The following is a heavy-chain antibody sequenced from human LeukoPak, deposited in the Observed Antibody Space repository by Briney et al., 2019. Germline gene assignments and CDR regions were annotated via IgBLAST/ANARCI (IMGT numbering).Heavy chain of an antibody. J-gene: IGHJ4*02. D-gene: IGHD3-3*01. CDR1: GGSFSGYY. V-gene: IGHV4-34*01. CDR3: ARVSIFGVVGY. CDR2: INHSGST. Sequence: PSETLSLTCAVYGGSFSGYYWSWIRQPPGKGLEWIGEINHSGSTNYNPSLKSRVTISVDTSKNQFSLKLSSVTAADTAVYYCARVSIFGVVGYWGQGTLVTVSS.